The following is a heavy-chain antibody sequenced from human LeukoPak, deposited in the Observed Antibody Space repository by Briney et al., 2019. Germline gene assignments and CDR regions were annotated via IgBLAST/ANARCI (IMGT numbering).Heavy chain of an antibody. CDR1: GYTFTSYD. V-gene: IGHV1-8*01. D-gene: IGHD4-23*01. CDR2: MNPNSGNT. Sequence: GASVKVSCKASGYTFTSYDINWVRQATGQGLEWMGWMNPNSGNTGYAQKFQGRVTITRNNSISTVYMELSSLRSEDTAVYYCARRLGLRWDLQAFDIWGQGTTVTVPS. CDR3: ARRLGLRWDLQAFDI. J-gene: IGHJ3*02.